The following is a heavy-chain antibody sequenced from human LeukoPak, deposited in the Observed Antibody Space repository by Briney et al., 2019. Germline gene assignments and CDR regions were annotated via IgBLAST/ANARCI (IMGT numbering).Heavy chain of an antibody. CDR2: IYHSGST. CDR1: GGSISSSSYY. D-gene: IGHD6-13*01. J-gene: IGHJ4*02. CDR3: ASYSSSWYVGSYFDY. V-gene: IGHV4-39*07. Sequence: SETLSLTCTVSGGSISSSSYYWGWIRQPPGKGLEWIGEIYHSGSTNYNPSLKSRVTISVDKSRNQFSLKLSSVTAADTAVYYCASYSSSWYVGSYFDYWGQGTLVTVSS.